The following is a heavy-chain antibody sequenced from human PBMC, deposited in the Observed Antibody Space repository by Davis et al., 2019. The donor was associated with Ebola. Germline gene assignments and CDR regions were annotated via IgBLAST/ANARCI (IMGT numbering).Heavy chain of an antibody. D-gene: IGHD3-9*01. CDR2: IIPIFGTA. CDR3: ARSDFDWLLSVY. J-gene: IGHJ4*02. Sequence: SVKVSCKASGGTFSSYAISWVRQAPGQGLEWMGGIIPIFGTANYAQKFQGRVTITADKSTSTAYMELSSLRSENTAVYYCARSDFDWLLSVYWGQGTLVTVSS. CDR1: GGTFSSYA. V-gene: IGHV1-69*06.